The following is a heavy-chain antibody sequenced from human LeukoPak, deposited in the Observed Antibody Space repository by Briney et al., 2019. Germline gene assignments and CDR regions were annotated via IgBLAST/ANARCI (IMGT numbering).Heavy chain of an antibody. Sequence: GGSLRLPCAASGFIFDDYAMYWVRQAPGKGPEWVSGISWNSGSIGYADSVKGRFTISRDDAKNSLFLQMNSLRADDTALYYCARGVYTSSSSHFDYWGQGTLVTVSS. D-gene: IGHD6-6*01. J-gene: IGHJ4*02. CDR1: GFIFDDYA. V-gene: IGHV3-9*01. CDR3: ARGVYTSSSSHFDY. CDR2: ISWNSGSI.